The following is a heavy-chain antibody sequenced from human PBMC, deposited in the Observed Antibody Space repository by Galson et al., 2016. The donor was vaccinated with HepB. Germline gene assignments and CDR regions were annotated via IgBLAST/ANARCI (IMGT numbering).Heavy chain of an antibody. V-gene: IGHV3-23*01. CDR1: GFTFSSYA. D-gene: IGHD1-26*01. J-gene: IGHJ6*02. CDR3: AKDGSRESYYYYYYGMDV. CDR2: ISGSGGST. Sequence: SLRLSCAASGFTFSSYATSWVRQAPGKGLEWVSIISGSGGSTYYADSVRGRVTVSRDNSKNTLYLQMNSLRAEDTAVYYCAKDGSRESYYYYYYGMDVWGQGTTVTVSS.